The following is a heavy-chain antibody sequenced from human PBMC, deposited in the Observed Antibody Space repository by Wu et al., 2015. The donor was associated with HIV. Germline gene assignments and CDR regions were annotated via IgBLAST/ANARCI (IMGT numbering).Heavy chain of an antibody. D-gene: IGHD3-22*01. V-gene: IGHV1-2*02. J-gene: IGHJ3*02. CDR1: GYTFTAYY. CDR2: INPQSGGT. Sequence: QVQLVQSGAEVKKPGASVKVSCKASGYTFTAYYIHWVRQAPGQGLEWMAWINPQSGGTTYAQNFQGRVTTTRDTSISAAYMELSRLTSDDTAMYYCARTYSYDSSTYWGAFDIWAKGQWSSSLQ. CDR3: ARTYSYDSSTYWGAFDI.